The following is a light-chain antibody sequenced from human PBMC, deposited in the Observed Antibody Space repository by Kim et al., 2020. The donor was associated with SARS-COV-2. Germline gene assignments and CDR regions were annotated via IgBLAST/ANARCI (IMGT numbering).Light chain of an antibody. CDR2: STN. CDR1: SSNIGSKT. V-gene: IGLV1-44*01. Sequence: GQRVTISCSGSSSNIGSKTVDWFQHLPGTAPKLLIYSTNQRPSGVPDRFSGSKSGTSASLAISGLQSEDEADYYCAAWDDSLNAYVFGTWTKVTVL. J-gene: IGLJ1*01. CDR3: AAWDDSLNAYV.